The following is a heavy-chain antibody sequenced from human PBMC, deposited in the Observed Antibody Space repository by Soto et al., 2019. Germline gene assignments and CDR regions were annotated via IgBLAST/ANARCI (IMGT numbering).Heavy chain of an antibody. D-gene: IGHD2-2*01. Sequence: SGGSLRLSCAASGFTFSSYAMSWVRQAPGKGLEWVSAISGSGGSTYYADSVKGRFTISRDNSKNTLYLQMNSLRAEDTAVYYCAKEFYCSSTSCRERGYDYWGQGTLVTVSS. V-gene: IGHV3-23*01. CDR3: AKEFYCSSTSCRERGYDY. J-gene: IGHJ4*02. CDR2: ISGSGGST. CDR1: GFTFSSYA.